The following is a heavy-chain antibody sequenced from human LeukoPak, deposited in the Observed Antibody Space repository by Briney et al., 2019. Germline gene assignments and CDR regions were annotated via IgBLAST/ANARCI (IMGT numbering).Heavy chain of an antibody. CDR2: IIPILVIA. Sequence: SVKVSCKASRGTFSSYTITTGRQAPGQGLEWRGRIIPILVIANYAQKFQGRVTTTAEKSTSTAYMERSSLRSEDTAVYYCARDRGHNQLLSYNYHGMDVWGQGSAVAVSS. CDR1: RGTFSSYT. CDR3: ARDRGHNQLLSYNYHGMDV. V-gene: IGHV1-69*04. J-gene: IGHJ6*02. D-gene: IGHD2-2*01.